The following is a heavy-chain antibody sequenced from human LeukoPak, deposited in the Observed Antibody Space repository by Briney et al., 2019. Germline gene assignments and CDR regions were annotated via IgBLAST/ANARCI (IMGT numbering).Heavy chain of an antibody. CDR1: GYTFTGYY. CDR3: ARVGRAPARGGHGAFDI. D-gene: IGHD3-10*01. V-gene: IGHV1-2*02. CDR2: INPNSGGT. Sequence: ASVKVSCKASGYTFTGYYMHWVRQAPGQGLEWMGWINPNSGGTNYAQKFQGRVTMTRDTSISTAYMELSRLRSDDTAVYYCARVGRAPARGGHGAFDIWGQGTMVTVS. J-gene: IGHJ3*02.